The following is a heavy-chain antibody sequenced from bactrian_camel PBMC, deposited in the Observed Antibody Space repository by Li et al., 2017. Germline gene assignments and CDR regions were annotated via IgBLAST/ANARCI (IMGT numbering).Heavy chain of an antibody. CDR3: AAGRRYSSRCLRNFEFDS. Sequence: HVQLVESGGGSVQAGGSLTLSCVASISTFNSACIGWFRQSPGKERKGVAAIGSAGTPRYADSVKGRFTIGKDRTANTLYLQMDSLTPVDTAHYYCAAGRRYSSRCLRNFEFDSWGSGTQVTVS. CDR2: IGSAGTP. J-gene: IGHJ4*01. CDR1: ISTFNSAC. V-gene: IGHV3S53*01.